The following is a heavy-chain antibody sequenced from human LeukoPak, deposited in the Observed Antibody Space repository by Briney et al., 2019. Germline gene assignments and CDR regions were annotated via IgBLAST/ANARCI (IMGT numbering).Heavy chain of an antibody. J-gene: IGHJ3*02. Sequence: SETLSLTCTVSGYSISSGYYWGWIRQPPGKGLEWIGSIYHSGSTYYNPSLKSRVTISVDTSKNQFSLKLSSVTAADTAVYYCARGLRQWLTRHAFDIWGQGTMVTVSS. CDR3: ARGLRQWLTRHAFDI. CDR2: IYHSGST. CDR1: GYSISSGYY. D-gene: IGHD6-19*01. V-gene: IGHV4-38-2*02.